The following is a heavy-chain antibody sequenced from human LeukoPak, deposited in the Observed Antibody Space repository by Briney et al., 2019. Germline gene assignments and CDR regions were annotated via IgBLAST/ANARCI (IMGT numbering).Heavy chain of an antibody. CDR3: ARAPYCSGGSCYPDKPDWFDP. CDR2: LIPIFGTA. V-gene: IGHV1-69*06. CDR1: GGTFSSYA. D-gene: IGHD2-15*01. Sequence: SVRVSCKASGGTFSSYAISWVRHAPGQGLEWMGGLIPIFGTANYAQKLQGRVTITADKSTSTAYMELSSLRSEDTAVYYCARAPYCSGGSCYPDKPDWFDPWGQGTLVTVSS. J-gene: IGHJ5*02.